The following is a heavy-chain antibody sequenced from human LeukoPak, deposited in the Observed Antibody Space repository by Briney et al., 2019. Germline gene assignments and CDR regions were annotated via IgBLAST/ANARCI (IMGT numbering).Heavy chain of an antibody. D-gene: IGHD3-16*02. J-gene: IGHJ4*02. V-gene: IGHV3-33*01. CDR1: GFTFSSYG. CDR2: IWYDGSNK. Sequence: GGSLRLSCAASGFTFSSYGMHWVRQAPGKGLEWVAVIWYDGSNKYYADSVKGRFTISRDNSKNTLYLQMNSLRAEDTAVYYCASTRRLGELSYDYWGQGTLVTVSS. CDR3: ASTRRLGELSYDY.